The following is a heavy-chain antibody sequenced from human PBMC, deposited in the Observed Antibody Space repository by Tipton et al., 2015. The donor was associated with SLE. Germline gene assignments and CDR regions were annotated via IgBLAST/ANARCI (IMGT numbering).Heavy chain of an antibody. D-gene: IGHD3-22*01. Sequence: TLSLTCAVYGGSFSGYYWSWIRQPPGKGLEWIGEISHRGSTSYNPSLKSRVTISVDTSKNQFSLKLSSVTAADTAVYYCARGFYNYDYWGQGTLATVSS. CDR1: GGSFSGYY. CDR2: ISHRGST. V-gene: IGHV4-34*01. J-gene: IGHJ4*02. CDR3: ARGFYNYDY.